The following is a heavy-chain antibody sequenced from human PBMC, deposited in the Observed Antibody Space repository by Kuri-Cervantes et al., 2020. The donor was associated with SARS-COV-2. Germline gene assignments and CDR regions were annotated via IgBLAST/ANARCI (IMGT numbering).Heavy chain of an antibody. CDR3: ARATSYCGGDCYIFDY. D-gene: IGHD2-21*01. Sequence: ESLKISFTVSGGSISSYYWGWIRQPPGRGLEWIGYIFYSGSTNYNPSLKSRVTISVDTSKNQFSLRLNSVTAADTAVYYCARATSYCGGDCYIFDYWGQGTLVTVSS. CDR1: GGSISSYY. V-gene: IGHV4-59*01. CDR2: IFYSGST. J-gene: IGHJ4*02.